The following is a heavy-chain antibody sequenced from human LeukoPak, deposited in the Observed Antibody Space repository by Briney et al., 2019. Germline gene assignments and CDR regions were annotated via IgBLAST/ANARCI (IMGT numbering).Heavy chain of an antibody. Sequence: SETLSLTCSVSGGSISSYSWTWIRQPPGKGLEGIGFIDCRATISADPSTNHFSLNLTSVTAADTAVYFCARDHPVADWAPDIWGRGTMVTVSS. CDR2: ID. D-gene: IGHD3-9*01. CDR3: ARDHPVADWAPDI. CDR1: GGSISSYS. V-gene: IGHV4-59*13. J-gene: IGHJ3*02.